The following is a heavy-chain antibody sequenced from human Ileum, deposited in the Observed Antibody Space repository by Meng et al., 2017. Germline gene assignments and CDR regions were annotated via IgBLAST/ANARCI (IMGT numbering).Heavy chain of an antibody. J-gene: IGHJ4*02. V-gene: IGHV4-30-4*01. CDR3: ARTMTDFYDSSGYSHFDY. CDR1: GGSIYGADYY. CDR2: IFYSGTS. D-gene: IGHD3-22*01. Sequence: QVQLQESGPGLVKPSQTLSLTCPVSGGSIYGADYYWRWIRQPPGKGLEWIGDIFYSGTSHYNPSLKSRVFMSVDTSKNQFSLKLISVTAADTAVYYCARTMTDFYDSSGYSHFDYWGQGTLVTVSS.